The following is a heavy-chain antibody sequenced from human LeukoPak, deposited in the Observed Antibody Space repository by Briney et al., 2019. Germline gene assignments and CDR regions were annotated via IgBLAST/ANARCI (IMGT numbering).Heavy chain of an antibody. Sequence: GGSLRLSCAASGFTVSSNYMSWVRQAPGKGLEWVSVIYSGGSTYYADSVKGRFTISRDNSKNTLYLQMNSLRAEDTAVYYCARDLSNTGYYYGMNVWGKGTTVTVSS. D-gene: IGHD3-22*01. CDR2: IYSGGST. V-gene: IGHV3-53*01. J-gene: IGHJ6*04. CDR3: ARDLSNTGYYYGMNV. CDR1: GFTVSSNY.